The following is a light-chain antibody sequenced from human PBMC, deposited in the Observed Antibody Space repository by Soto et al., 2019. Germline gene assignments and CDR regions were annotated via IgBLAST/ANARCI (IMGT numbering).Light chain of an antibody. CDR2: DAS. J-gene: IGKJ5*01. Sequence: VWKNSPGTMSSSPGERATLSCRSSQSVSSSYLAWYQQKPGQAPRLLIYDASNRATGIPARFSGSGSGTDFTLTISSLEPEDFAVYYCQQRSTWPSISFGEGGRLEI. V-gene: IGKV3-11*01. CDR1: QSVSSSY. CDR3: QQRSTWPSIS.